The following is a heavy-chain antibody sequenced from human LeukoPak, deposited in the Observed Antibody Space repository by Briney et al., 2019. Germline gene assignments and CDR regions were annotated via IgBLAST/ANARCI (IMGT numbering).Heavy chain of an antibody. CDR1: GFTFSSYA. J-gene: IGHJ5*02. V-gene: IGHV3-64*04. CDR2: ISSNGGST. Sequence: PGGSLRLSCSASGFTFSSYAMHWVRQAPGKGLEYVSAISSNGGSTYYADSVKGRFTISRDNSKNTLYLQMNSLRAEDTAVYYCASTGPYGDYSRFDPWGQGTLVTVSS. CDR3: ASTGPYGDYSRFDP. D-gene: IGHD4-17*01.